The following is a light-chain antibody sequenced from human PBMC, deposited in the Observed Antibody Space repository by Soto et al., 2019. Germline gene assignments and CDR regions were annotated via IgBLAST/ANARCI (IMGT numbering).Light chain of an antibody. CDR3: SSYTSSSTLV. CDR2: EVS. J-gene: IGLJ2*01. V-gene: IGLV2-14*01. CDR1: GTDVGGYNF. Sequence: QSALTQPASVSGSPGQSITISCTGTGTDVGGYNFVSWYQQHPAKAPKLMIYEVSNRPSGVSNRFSGSKSANTASLTISGLQAEDEADYYCSSYTSSSTLVFGGGTKLTVL.